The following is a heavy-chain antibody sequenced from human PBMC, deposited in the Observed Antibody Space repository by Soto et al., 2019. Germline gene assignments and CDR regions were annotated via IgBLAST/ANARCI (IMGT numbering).Heavy chain of an antibody. CDR1: GYTSTSYV. CDR2: ISAYNGNT. Sequence: GAAVKCSCKASGYTSTSYVISWVRQAPGQVLEWMGWISAYNGNTNYAQKLQGRVTMTTDTSTSKAYMELRILRSDDTAVYYCARGGYYYGMDVWGRWSTVAVSS. V-gene: IGHV1-18*04. J-gene: IGHJ6*02. CDR3: ARGGYYYGMDV. D-gene: IGHD1-26*01.